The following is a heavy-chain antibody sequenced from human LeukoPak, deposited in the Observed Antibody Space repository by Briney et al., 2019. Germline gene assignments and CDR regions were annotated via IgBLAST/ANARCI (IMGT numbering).Heavy chain of an antibody. V-gene: IGHV1-69*13. CDR1: GGTFSSYA. D-gene: IGHD3-22*01. J-gene: IGHJ5*02. Sequence: GASVTVSFTASGGTFSSYAISWVRQAPGQGLEWMGGIIPIFGTANYAQKFQGRVTITADESTSTAYMELSSLRSEDTAVYYCARDPGYYDSSGYYPNWFDPWGQGTLVTVSS. CDR3: ARDPGYYDSSGYYPNWFDP. CDR2: IIPIFGTA.